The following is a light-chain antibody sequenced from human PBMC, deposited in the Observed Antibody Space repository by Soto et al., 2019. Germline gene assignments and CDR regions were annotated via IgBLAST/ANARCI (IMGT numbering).Light chain of an antibody. V-gene: IGLV2-14*01. J-gene: IGLJ2*01. CDR2: EVS. CDR1: SSDVGGYTY. CDR3: NSYTSSTTLV. Sequence: QAVVTQPASVSGSPGQSITISCTGTSSDVGGYTYVSWYQQHPGKVPKLLIYEVSNRPSGVSNRLSGSKSGNTASLTISGLQAEDEADYYCNSYTSSTTLVFGGGTKLTVL.